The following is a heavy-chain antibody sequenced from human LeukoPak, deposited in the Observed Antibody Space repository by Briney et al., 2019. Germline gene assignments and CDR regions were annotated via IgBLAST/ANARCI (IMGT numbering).Heavy chain of an antibody. CDR1: GYTFTGYY. D-gene: IGHD3-22*01. CDR2: INPNSGGT. J-gene: IGHJ4*02. CDR3: ARDLPRGPYYYDSSGQD. V-gene: IGHV1-2*02. Sequence: EASVKVSCKASGYTFTGYYMHWVRQAPGQGLEWMGWINPNSGGTNYAQKFQGRVTMTRDTSISTAYMELSRLRSDDTAVYYCARDLPRGPYYYDSSGQDWGQGTLVTVSS.